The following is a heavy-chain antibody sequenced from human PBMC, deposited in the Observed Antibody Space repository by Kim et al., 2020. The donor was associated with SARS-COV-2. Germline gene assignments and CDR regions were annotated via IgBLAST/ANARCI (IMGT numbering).Heavy chain of an antibody. D-gene: IGHD3-22*01. Sequence: GGSLRLSCAASGFTFSSYAMSWVRQAPGKGLEWVSAISGSGGSTYYADSVKGRFTISRDNSKNTLYLQMNSLRAEDTAVYYCAKDPPPITMIVVGPSPERGDAFDIWGQGTMVTVSS. CDR1: GFTFSSYA. CDR2: ISGSGGST. V-gene: IGHV3-23*01. CDR3: AKDPPPITMIVVGPSPERGDAFDI. J-gene: IGHJ3*02.